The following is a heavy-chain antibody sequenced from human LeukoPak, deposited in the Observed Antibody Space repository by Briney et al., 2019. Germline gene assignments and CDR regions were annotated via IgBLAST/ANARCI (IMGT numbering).Heavy chain of an antibody. J-gene: IGHJ4*02. Sequence: ASVKVSCKASGGTFSSYAISWGRQAPGQGLEWMGRIIPILGIANYAQKFQGRVTITAGKSTSTAYMELSSLRSEDTAVYYCARDVNRRGGEAATDYWGQGTLVTVSS. V-gene: IGHV1-69*04. CDR3: ARDVNRRGGEAATDY. CDR2: IIPILGIA. CDR1: GGTFSSYA. D-gene: IGHD2-15*01.